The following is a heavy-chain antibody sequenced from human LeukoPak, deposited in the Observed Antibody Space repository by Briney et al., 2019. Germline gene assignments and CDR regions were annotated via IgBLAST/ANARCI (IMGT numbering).Heavy chain of an antibody. D-gene: IGHD2-2*01. Sequence: SQTLSLTCAISGDSVSSAAWNWIRQSPSRGLEWLGRTYYRSKWYNDYAVSVKSRITINPDTSKNQFSLHPNSVTPEDTAVYYCARGGRGYCTSSSCYFDYWGQGTLVTVSS. V-gene: IGHV6-1*01. CDR2: TYYRSKWYN. CDR1: GDSVSSAA. CDR3: ARGGRGYCTSSSCYFDY. J-gene: IGHJ4*02.